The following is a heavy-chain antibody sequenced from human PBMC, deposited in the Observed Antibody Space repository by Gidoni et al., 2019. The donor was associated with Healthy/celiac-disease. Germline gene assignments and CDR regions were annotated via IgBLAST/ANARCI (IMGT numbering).Heavy chain of an antibody. CDR3: ARGGGYFDWLFGGNDY. V-gene: IGHV3-7*04. D-gene: IGHD3-9*01. CDR1: GFTFSSYW. Sequence: AASGFTFSSYWMSWVRQAPGKGLEWVANIKQDGSEKYYVDSVKGRFTISRDNAKNSLYLQMNSLRAEDTAVYYCARGGGYFDWLFGGNDYWGQGTLVTVSS. J-gene: IGHJ4*02. CDR2: IKQDGSEK.